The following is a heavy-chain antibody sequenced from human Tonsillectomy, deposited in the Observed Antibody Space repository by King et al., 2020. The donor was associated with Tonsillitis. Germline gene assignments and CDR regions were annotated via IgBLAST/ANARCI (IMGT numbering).Heavy chain of an antibody. Sequence: VQLVESGGGVVQPGRSLRLSCAASGFTFSSYGMHWVRQAPGMGLEWVAVISYDGSNKYYVDSVKGRFTISRDNSKNTLYLQMNTLRAEDTAVYYCAKDSGGSTDYWGQGTLVTVSS. J-gene: IGHJ4*02. CDR2: ISYDGSNK. D-gene: IGHD1-26*01. CDR1: GFTFSSYG. CDR3: AKDSGGSTDY. V-gene: IGHV3-30*18.